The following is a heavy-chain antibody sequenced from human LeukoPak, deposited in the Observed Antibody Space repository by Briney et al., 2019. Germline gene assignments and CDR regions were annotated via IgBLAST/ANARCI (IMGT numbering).Heavy chain of an antibody. V-gene: IGHV1-8*01. Sequence: ASVKVSCKASGYTFTSYDINWVRQATGQGLEWMGWMNPNSGNTGYAQKFQGRVTMTRNTSISTAYMELSSLRSEDTAVYYCASIDVLEGHMDVWGKGTTVTVSS. CDR3: ASIDVLEGHMDV. D-gene: IGHD3-3*02. J-gene: IGHJ6*03. CDR2: MNPNSGNT. CDR1: GYTFTSYD.